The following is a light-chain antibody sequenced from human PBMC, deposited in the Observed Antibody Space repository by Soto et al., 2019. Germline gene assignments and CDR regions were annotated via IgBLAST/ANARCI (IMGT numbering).Light chain of an antibody. CDR1: QGIASY. V-gene: IGKV1-9*01. Sequence: SQSPVTLSASVGDRVTISCRASQGIASYLAWYQQKPGKAPKLLLYAASTLQSGVPSRFSGSGSGAEFTLTISSLQPEDFAAYYCQQLSSYPRTFGQGTNVDI. J-gene: IGKJ1*01. CDR3: QQLSSYPRT. CDR2: AAS.